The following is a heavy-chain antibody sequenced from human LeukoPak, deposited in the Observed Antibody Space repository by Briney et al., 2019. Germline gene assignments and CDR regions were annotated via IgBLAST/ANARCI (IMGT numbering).Heavy chain of an antibody. J-gene: IGHJ4*02. CDR1: EYPFTSYY. CDR3: ARDYDSSGYSSLGFDY. V-gene: IGHV1-46*01. D-gene: IGHD3-22*01. CDR2: INPSGGST. Sequence: ASVKVSCKASEYPFTSYYIHWVRQAPGQGLEWMGLINPSGGSTSYAQKFQGRVTMTRDTSTSTVYMELSSLRSEDTAVYYCARDYDSSGYSSLGFDYWGQGTLVTVSS.